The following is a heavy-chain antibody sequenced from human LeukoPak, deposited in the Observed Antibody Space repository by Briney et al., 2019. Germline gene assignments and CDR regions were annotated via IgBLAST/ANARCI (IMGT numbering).Heavy chain of an antibody. CDR3: ARGYWYFDL. CDR2: INHSGST. CDR1: GGSFSGYY. V-gene: IGHV4-34*01. Sequence: SETLSLTCAVYGGSFSGYYWSWIRQPPGKGLEWIGEINHSGSTNYNPSLKSRVTISVDTSKNRLSLKLSSVTAADTAVYYCARGYWYFDLWGRGTLVTVSS. J-gene: IGHJ2*01.